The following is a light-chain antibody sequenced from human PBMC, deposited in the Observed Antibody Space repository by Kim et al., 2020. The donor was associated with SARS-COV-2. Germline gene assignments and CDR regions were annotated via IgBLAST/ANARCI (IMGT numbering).Light chain of an antibody. CDR3: QQYNNWLRTT. CDR2: GAS. Sequence: EIVMTQSPATLSVSPGERATLSCRASQSVSSNLAWYQQKPGQAPRLLIYGASTRATGIPARFSGSGSGTEFTLTISSLQSEDFAVYYCQQYNNWLRTTFGGGTKVDIK. V-gene: IGKV3-15*01. CDR1: QSVSSN. J-gene: IGKJ4*01.